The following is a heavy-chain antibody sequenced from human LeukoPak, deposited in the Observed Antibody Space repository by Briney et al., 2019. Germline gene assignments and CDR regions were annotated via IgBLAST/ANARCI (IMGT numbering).Heavy chain of an antibody. CDR1: GFTFSYYT. CDR2: ISYDGSNK. V-gene: IGHV3-30-3*01. Sequence: PGRSLRLSCAASGFTFSYYTMHWVRQAPGKGLEWVAVISYDGSNKYYADSVKGRFTISRDNSKNTLYLQMNSLRAEDTAVYYCVRVLNYYDSSGYYFSYWGQGTLVTVSS. D-gene: IGHD3-22*01. CDR3: VRVLNYYDSSGYYFSY. J-gene: IGHJ4*02.